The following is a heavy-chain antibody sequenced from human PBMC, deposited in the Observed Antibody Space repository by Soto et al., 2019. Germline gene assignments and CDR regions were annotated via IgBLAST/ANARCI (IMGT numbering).Heavy chain of an antibody. CDR2: IIPILGIA. D-gene: IGHD3-9*01. CDR1: GGTFSSYT. J-gene: IGHJ4*02. V-gene: IGHV1-69*02. CDR3: DLEGLATGGKIFDY. Sequence: SVKVSCKASGGTFSSYTISWVRQAPGQGLEWMGRIIPILGIANYAQKFQGRVTITADKSTSTAYMELSSLRSEDTAVYYCDLEGLATGGKIFDYWGQGTLVTVSS.